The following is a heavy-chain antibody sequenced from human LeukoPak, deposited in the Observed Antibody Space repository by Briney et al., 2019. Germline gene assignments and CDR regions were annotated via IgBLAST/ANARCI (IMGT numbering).Heavy chain of an antibody. Sequence: GGSLRLSCAASGFTFSSYAMHWVRQAPGKGLEWVAVISYDGNNKYYADSVKGRFTISRVNSNSTLYLEMNSLRAEDTAVYYCARDYCTSTSCYEGVFHWGQGTLVTVSS. CDR3: ARDYCTSTSCYEGVFH. V-gene: IGHV3-30-3*01. D-gene: IGHD2-2*01. CDR1: GFTFSSYA. J-gene: IGHJ4*02. CDR2: ISYDGNNK.